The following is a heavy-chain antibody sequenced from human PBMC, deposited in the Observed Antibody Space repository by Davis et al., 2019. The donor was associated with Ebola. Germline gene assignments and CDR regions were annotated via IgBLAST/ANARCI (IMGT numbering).Heavy chain of an antibody. Sequence: PGGSLRLSCVASGFIFNSCGMHWVRQAPGKGLEWVAKIKEDGSEKLEVDSVKGRFTISRDNAKDSLYLQMNSLRAEDTAVYYCARGSRNMDVWGQGTTVTVSS. CDR2: IKEDGSEK. CDR1: GFIFNSCG. CDR3: ARGSRNMDV. J-gene: IGHJ6*02. V-gene: IGHV3-7*03.